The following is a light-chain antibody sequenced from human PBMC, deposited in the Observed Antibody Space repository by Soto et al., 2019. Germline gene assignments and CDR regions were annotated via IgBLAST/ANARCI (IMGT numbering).Light chain of an antibody. CDR1: QSVSSN. V-gene: IGKV3D-15*01. CDR3: QQHYNWPPLT. CDR2: GAS. J-gene: IGKJ4*01. Sequence: EIEMTQSPATLSVSPGGRATLSCRASQSVSSNLAWYRQRPGQPPRLLIYGASTRATGIPARFSGSGSGTDFTLTISSLQSEDSAVYYCQQHYNWPPLTFGGGTKVEIK.